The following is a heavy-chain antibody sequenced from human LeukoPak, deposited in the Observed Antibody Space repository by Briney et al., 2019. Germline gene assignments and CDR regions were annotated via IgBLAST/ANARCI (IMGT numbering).Heavy chain of an antibody. J-gene: IGHJ4*02. V-gene: IGHV4-39*01. D-gene: IGHD3-10*01. Sequence: SETLSLTCTVSGGSISGSDNYWGWIRQPPGKGLEWIASMYYSGSTYYNPSLKSRVTISVDTSKNQFSLEVSSVTAADTAVYYCARKPIFYDSGRHWYYFDYWGQGTLVTVSS. CDR2: MYYSGST. CDR3: ARKPIFYDSGRHWYYFDY. CDR1: GGSISGSDNY.